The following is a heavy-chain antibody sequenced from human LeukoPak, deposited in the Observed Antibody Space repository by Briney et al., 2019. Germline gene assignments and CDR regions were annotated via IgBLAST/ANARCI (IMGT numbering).Heavy chain of an antibody. D-gene: IGHD3-9*01. Sequence: ASVKVSCKASGYTFTSYGISWVRQAPGQGLEWMGWISAYNGNTNYAQKLQGRVTMTTDTSTSTAYMELRSLRSDDTAVYYCAREYDILTNDAFDIWGQGTMDTVSS. CDR3: AREYDILTNDAFDI. CDR2: ISAYNGNT. V-gene: IGHV1-18*04. J-gene: IGHJ3*02. CDR1: GYTFTSYG.